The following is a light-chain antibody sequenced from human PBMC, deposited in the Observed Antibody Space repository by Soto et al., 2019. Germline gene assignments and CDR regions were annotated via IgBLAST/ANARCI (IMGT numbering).Light chain of an antibody. Sequence: DLQMTQSPSSVSASVGDRVIITCRASQGIKSWLAWYQQKPGSAPKLLIYDANTLQSGVPSRFSGSGSGTDFILTIRSLQPEDCATYYCQQADSFPITFGQGTRLEIK. CDR2: DAN. V-gene: IGKV1D-12*01. J-gene: IGKJ5*01. CDR3: QQADSFPIT. CDR1: QGIKSW.